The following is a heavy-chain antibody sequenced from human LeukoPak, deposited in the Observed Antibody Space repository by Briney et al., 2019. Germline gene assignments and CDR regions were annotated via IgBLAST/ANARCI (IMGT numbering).Heavy chain of an antibody. D-gene: IGHD3-22*01. Sequence: SETLSLTCTVSGGSISSYYWSWIRQPPGKGLEWIGYIYYSGSTNYNPSLKSRVTISVDTSKNQFSLKLSSVTAADTAVYYCASQDYYDSSGYYLRYWGRGTLVTVSS. V-gene: IGHV4-59*08. CDR1: GGSISSYY. CDR2: IYYSGST. J-gene: IGHJ4*02. CDR3: ASQDYYDSSGYYLRY.